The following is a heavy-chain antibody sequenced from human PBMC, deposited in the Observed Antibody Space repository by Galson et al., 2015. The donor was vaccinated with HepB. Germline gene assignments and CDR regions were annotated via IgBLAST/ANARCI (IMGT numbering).Heavy chain of an antibody. CDR3: AKGTTNIDY. V-gene: IGHV3-23*01. Sequence: SLRLSRAASGFTFSSLGMTWVRQAPGKGLECVSAIGVSSSETDYVESVKGRFTIPRDNSKNMLYLQMNNLRVEDTAVYYCAKGTTNIDYWGQGTLVTVSS. CDR1: GFTFSSLG. J-gene: IGHJ4*02. CDR2: IGVSSSET. D-gene: IGHD1-1*01.